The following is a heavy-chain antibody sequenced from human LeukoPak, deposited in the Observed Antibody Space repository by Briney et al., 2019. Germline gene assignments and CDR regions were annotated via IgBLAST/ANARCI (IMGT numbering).Heavy chain of an antibody. D-gene: IGHD3-10*01. J-gene: IGHJ5*02. CDR2: IGPSSGDI. Sequence: GGSLRLSRAASGFTFRIYSMNWVRQAPGTGLEWVSSIGPSSGDIYYADSVKGRFTISRDNDKNSLYLQMNSLRAEDTAVYYCARDRGARGRGLAWGQGTQVTVSS. CDR1: GFTFRIYS. V-gene: IGHV3-21*01. CDR3: ARDRGARGRGLA.